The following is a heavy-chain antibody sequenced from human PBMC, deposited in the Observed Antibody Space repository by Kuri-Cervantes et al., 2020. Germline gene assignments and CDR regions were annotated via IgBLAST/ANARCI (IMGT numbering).Heavy chain of an antibody. V-gene: IGHV1-46*01. D-gene: IGHD5-24*01. CDR3: ARDDRRDGHVRDV. CDR1: GGTFSSYA. Sequence: ASVKVSCKASGGTFSSYAISWVRQAPGQGLEWMGIINPSGGSTSYAQKFQGRVTMTRDTSTSTVYMELSSLRSEDTAVYYCARDDRRDGHVRDVWGQGTTVTVSS. CDR2: INPSGGST. J-gene: IGHJ6*02.